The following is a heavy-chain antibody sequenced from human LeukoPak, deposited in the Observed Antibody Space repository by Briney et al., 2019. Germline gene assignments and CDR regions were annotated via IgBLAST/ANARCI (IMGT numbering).Heavy chain of an antibody. J-gene: IGHJ4*02. CDR2: ISSNGGST. CDR1: GFTFSSYA. Sequence: GGSLRLSCAASGFTFSSYAMHWVRQAPGKGLEYVSAISSNGGSTYYANSVKGRFTISRDNSKNTLYLQMGSLRAEDMAVYYCARAGYDSSSWSDYWGQGTLVTVSS. V-gene: IGHV3-64*01. CDR3: ARAGYDSSSWSDY. D-gene: IGHD6-13*01.